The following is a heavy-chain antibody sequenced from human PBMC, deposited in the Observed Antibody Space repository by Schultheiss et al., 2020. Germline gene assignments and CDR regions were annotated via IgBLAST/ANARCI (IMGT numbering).Heavy chain of an antibody. Sequence: SETLSLTCTVSGGSISSYYWSWIRQPPGKGLEWIGSIYYSGSTYYNPSLKSRVTISVDTSKNQFSLKLSSVTAADTAVYYCARRVYDSSGYYDYWGQGTLVNVSS. V-gene: IGHV4-39*07. D-gene: IGHD3-22*01. CDR1: GGSISSYY. CDR2: IYYSGST. CDR3: ARRVYDSSGYYDY. J-gene: IGHJ4*02.